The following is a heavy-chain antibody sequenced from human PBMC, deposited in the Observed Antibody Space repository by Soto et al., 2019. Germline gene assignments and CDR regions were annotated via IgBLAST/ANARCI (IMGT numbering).Heavy chain of an antibody. J-gene: IGHJ3*02. V-gene: IGHV3-23*01. CDR3: AKDHYSSSSGGEPDVFDI. CDR1: GFTFSSYA. D-gene: IGHD6-13*01. CDR2: ISGRGGST. Sequence: EVQVLESGGGLVQPGGSLRLSCAASGFTFSSYAMSWVRQAPGKGLEWVSGISGRGGSTYYADSVKGRFTISRDNSKNTLHRQMNSLRAEDTAVYYCAKDHYSSSSGGEPDVFDIWGQGTMVTVSS.